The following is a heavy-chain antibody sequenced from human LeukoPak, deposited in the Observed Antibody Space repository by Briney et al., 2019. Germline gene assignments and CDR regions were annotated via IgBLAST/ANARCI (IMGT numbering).Heavy chain of an antibody. J-gene: IGHJ3*02. V-gene: IGHV5-51*01. CDR1: GYSFTSYW. CDR2: IYPLDSDA. D-gene: IGHD1-14*01. CDR3: ARTVYNSASAFDI. Sequence: GESLKISCNGSGYSFTSYWIGWVRQMPGKGLEWMGIIYPLDSDARYNPSFQGQATISADKSINTAYLQWSSLRASDTAIYYCARTVYNSASAFDIWGQGTMVTVSS.